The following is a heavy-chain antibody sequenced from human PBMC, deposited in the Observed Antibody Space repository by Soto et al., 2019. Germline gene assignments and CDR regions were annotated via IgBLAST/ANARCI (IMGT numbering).Heavy chain of an antibody. Sequence: PGGSLRLSCAASGFTVSSNYMSWVRQAPGKGLEWVSVIYSGGSTYYADSVKGRFTISRDNSKNTLYLQMNSLRAEDTAVYYCARDRRSGYYTWDSYYYGMDVWGQGTTVTVSS. CDR2: IYSGGST. CDR1: GFTVSSNY. V-gene: IGHV3-53*01. D-gene: IGHD3-3*01. CDR3: ARDRRSGYYTWDSYYYGMDV. J-gene: IGHJ6*02.